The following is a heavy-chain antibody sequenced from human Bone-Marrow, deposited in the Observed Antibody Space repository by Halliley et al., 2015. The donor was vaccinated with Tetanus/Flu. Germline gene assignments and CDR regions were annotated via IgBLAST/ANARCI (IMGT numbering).Heavy chain of an antibody. CDR3: ARGREIVTRSFDI. CDR2: IYHSGST. CDR1: GASISSSNW. D-gene: IGHD1-26*01. V-gene: IGHV4-4*02. Sequence: GASISSSNWWSWVRQSPGKGLEWLGEIYHSGSTNYNPSLRGRVSMSIDKSKNRFSLEIVSVTAADMAMYYCARGREIVTRSFDIWGQGTMVTVSS. J-gene: IGHJ3*02.